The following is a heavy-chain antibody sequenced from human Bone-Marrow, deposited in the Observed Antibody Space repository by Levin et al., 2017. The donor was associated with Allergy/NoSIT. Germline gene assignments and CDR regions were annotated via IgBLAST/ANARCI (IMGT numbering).Heavy chain of an antibody. D-gene: IGHD4-17*01. Sequence: SETLSLTCSVSGDSISSYFWSWIRQPPGKGLEWIGYIYDSGSTDYNPSVKSRVTMAVDTSKNQVSLKVRSVTPADTAVYFCARVRLNTVTTDYFFDKWGQGTLVTVSS. CDR3: ARVRLNTVTTDYFFDK. J-gene: IGHJ4*02. CDR1: GDSISSYF. CDR2: IYDSGST. V-gene: IGHV4-59*01.